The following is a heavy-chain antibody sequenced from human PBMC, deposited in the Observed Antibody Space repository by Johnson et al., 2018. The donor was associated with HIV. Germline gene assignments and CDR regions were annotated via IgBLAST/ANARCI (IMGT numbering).Heavy chain of an antibody. V-gene: IGHV3-7*05. D-gene: IGHD3-3*01. Sequence: VQLVESGGGLVQPGGSLRLSCAASGFTVSSNYMSWVRQVPGKGLEWVANIKQDGSEKYYVDSVKGRFTISRDNAKNSLFLQMNSLRADDTAVFYCARDGAGYNFWSDYRSDVFDIWGQGTMVTVSS. J-gene: IGHJ3*02. CDR3: ARDGAGYNFWSDYRSDVFDI. CDR2: IKQDGSEK. CDR1: GFTVSSNY.